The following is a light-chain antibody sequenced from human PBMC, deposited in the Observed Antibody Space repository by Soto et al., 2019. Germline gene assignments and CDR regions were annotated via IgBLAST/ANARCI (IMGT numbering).Light chain of an antibody. J-gene: IGLJ2*01. V-gene: IGLV1-40*01. CDR1: SSNIGAGYD. CDR3: QPYDSSLSGVV. CDR2: GNS. Sequence: QSVLTQPPSVSGAPGQRVTISCTGSSSNIGAGYDVHWYQQLPGTAPKLLIYGNSNRPSGVPDRFSGSKSGTSASLAITGLQAVAEADYYCQPYDSSLSGVVFGGGTKLTVL.